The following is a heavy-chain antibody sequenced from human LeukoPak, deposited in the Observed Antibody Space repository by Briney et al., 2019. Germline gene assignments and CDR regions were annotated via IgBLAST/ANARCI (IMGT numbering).Heavy chain of an antibody. CDR1: GFTFDDYG. Sequence: GGSLRLSCAASGFTFDDYGMTWVRQAPGRGLEWVSGINWNGDSTGYADSVKGRFTISRDNAKNSLYLQMNSLRAEDTALYYCARREQWLVRTSVNYYYYYMDVWGKGTTVTVSS. CDR3: ARREQWLVRTSVNYYYYYMDV. V-gene: IGHV3-20*04. D-gene: IGHD6-19*01. J-gene: IGHJ6*03. CDR2: INWNGDST.